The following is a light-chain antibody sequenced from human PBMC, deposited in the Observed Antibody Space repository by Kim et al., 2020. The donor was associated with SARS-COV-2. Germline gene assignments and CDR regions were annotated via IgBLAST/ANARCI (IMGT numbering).Light chain of an antibody. CDR3: YSAADNKGV. Sequence: SYELTQPSSVSVSPGQTARITCSGDVLAKKYARWFQQKPGQAPVLVIYKDSERLSGIPERFSGSSSGTTVTLTISGAQVEDEADYYCYSAADNKGVFGTGTKVTVL. CDR1: VLAKKY. J-gene: IGLJ1*01. CDR2: KDS. V-gene: IGLV3-27*01.